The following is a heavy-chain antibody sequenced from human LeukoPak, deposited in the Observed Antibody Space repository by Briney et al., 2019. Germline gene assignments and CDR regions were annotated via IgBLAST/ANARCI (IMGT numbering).Heavy chain of an antibody. CDR1: GGSISSYY. V-gene: IGHV4-59*12. Sequence: SETLSLTCTVSGGSISSYYWSWIRQPPGKGLEWIGYIYYSGSTNYNPSLKSRVTISVDTSKNQFSLKLSSVTAADTAVYYCARGKPRYYDSSGYYRHLDYWGQGTLVTAS. D-gene: IGHD3-22*01. CDR2: IYYSGST. CDR3: ARGKPRYYDSSGYYRHLDY. J-gene: IGHJ4*02.